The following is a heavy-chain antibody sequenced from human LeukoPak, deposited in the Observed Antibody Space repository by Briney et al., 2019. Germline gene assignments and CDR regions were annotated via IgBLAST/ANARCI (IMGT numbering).Heavy chain of an antibody. J-gene: IGHJ5*02. Sequence: ASVKVSCKASGGTFSSYAISWVRQAPGQGLEWMGRIIPILGTANYAQKFQGRVTITTDESTSTAYMELSSLRSEDTAVYYCARGGYSGFLNWFDPWGQGTLVTVSS. CDR2: IIPILGTA. CDR3: ARGGYSGFLNWFDP. D-gene: IGHD5-12*01. CDR1: GGTFSSYA. V-gene: IGHV1-69*11.